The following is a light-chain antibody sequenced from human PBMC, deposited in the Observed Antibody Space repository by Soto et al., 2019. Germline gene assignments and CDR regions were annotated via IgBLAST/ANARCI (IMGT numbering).Light chain of an antibody. Sequence: EIVLTQSPGTLSLSPGESATLCCRASQSVSSSYLAWYQQKPGQAPRLLIYGASSRATGIPDRFSGSGSGTDFTLTISRLEPEDFAVYYCQQYGTSPWTFGQGTKVDIK. V-gene: IGKV3-20*01. J-gene: IGKJ1*01. CDR3: QQYGTSPWT. CDR1: QSVSSSY. CDR2: GAS.